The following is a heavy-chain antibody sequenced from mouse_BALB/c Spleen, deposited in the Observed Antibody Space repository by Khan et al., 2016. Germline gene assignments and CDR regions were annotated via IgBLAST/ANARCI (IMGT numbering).Heavy chain of an antibody. J-gene: IGHJ2*01. CDR3: ARNFPFDY. CDR2: IYPGDGDT. V-gene: IGHV1-87*01. CDR1: GYTFNSYW. Sequence: QVQLQQSGAELARPGASVKLSCKASGYTFNSYWMQWIKKRPGQGLEWIGAIYPGDGDTRYTQKLKGKATLTADQYYSTAYMQRSSLASEDSAVYYCARNFPFDYWGQGTTLTVSS.